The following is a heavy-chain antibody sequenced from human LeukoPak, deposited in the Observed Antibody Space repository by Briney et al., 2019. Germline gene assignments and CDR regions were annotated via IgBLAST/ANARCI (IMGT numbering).Heavy chain of an antibody. CDR2: IYSGGNT. CDR3: ARDRLEAVTDDDYFDY. Sequence: GGSLRLSCAASGFTVRSNYMSWVRQAPGKGLEWVSVIYSGGNTYYADSVKGRFTISRDNSKNTLYLQMNSLRAEDTGVYYCARDRLEAVTDDDYFDYWGQGTLVTVSS. V-gene: IGHV3-53*01. J-gene: IGHJ4*02. CDR1: GFTVRSNY. D-gene: IGHD2-21*02.